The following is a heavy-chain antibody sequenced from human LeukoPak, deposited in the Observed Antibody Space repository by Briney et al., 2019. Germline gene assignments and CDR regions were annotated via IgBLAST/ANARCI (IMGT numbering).Heavy chain of an antibody. Sequence: GGSLRFSCATSGFTFSSYAMDWVRQAPGKGLEWVSSISSSGNYKYYADSVWGRFTISRDDANNSLFLQMNSLRAEDTAIYYCARDTRQTSVTNFDSWVQGTLVTVSS. D-gene: IGHD4-17*01. CDR3: ARDTRQTSVTNFDS. V-gene: IGHV3-21*01. CDR1: GFTFSSYA. CDR2: ISSSGNYK. J-gene: IGHJ4*02.